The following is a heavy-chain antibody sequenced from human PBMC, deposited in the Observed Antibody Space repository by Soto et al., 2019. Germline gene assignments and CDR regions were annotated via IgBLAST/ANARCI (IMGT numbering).Heavy chain of an antibody. CDR1: GFTFSSYG. D-gene: IGHD5-12*01. Sequence: QVQLVESGGGVVQPGRSLRLSCAASGFTFSSYGMHWVRQAPGKGLEWVAVISYDGSNKFYADSVKGRFTISRDNSKNTLYLQMNSLRAENTAVYYCAKALDYPSYFASGGQGPLVPVSS. V-gene: IGHV3-30*18. J-gene: IGHJ4*02. CDR2: ISYDGSNK. CDR3: AKALDYPSYFAS.